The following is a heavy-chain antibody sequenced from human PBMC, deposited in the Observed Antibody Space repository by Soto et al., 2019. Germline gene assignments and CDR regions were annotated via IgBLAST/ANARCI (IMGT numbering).Heavy chain of an antibody. Sequence: PGGSLRLSCAASGFTFSSYAMSWVRQAPGKGLEWVSAISGSGGSTYYADSVKGRFTISRDNSKNTLYLQMNSLRAEDTAVYYYAKSLRGSVLRYFDWPPPGRWGQGTLVTVSS. D-gene: IGHD3-9*01. V-gene: IGHV3-23*01. CDR1: GFTFSSYA. J-gene: IGHJ4*02. CDR3: AKSLRGSVLRYFDWPPPGR. CDR2: ISGSGGST.